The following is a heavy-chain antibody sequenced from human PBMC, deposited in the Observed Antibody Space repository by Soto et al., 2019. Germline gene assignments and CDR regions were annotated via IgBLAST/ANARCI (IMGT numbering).Heavy chain of an antibody. CDR2: IYYSGST. Sequence: PSETLSLTCTVSGGSISSSSYYWGWIRQPPGKGLEWIGSIYYSGSTYYNPSLKSRVTISVDTSKNQFSLKLSSVTAADTAVYYCARTPCSYFDWLSLSGGMDVWGQGTTVTVSS. J-gene: IGHJ6*02. CDR3: ARTPCSYFDWLSLSGGMDV. D-gene: IGHD3-9*01. V-gene: IGHV4-39*01. CDR1: GGSISSSSYY.